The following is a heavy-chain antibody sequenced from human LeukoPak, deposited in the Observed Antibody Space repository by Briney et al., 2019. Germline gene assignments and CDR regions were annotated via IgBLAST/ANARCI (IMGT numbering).Heavy chain of an antibody. CDR2: ISSSSSYI. CDR3: ARTIAARLIAEQDI. J-gene: IGHJ3*02. D-gene: IGHD6-6*01. CDR1: GFTFSNYE. Sequence: GGSLRLSCAASGFTFSNYEMHWVRQAPGKGLECVSSISSSSSYIYYADSVKGRFTISRDNAKNSLYLQMNSLRAEDTAVYYCARTIAARLIAEQDIWGQGTMVTVSS. V-gene: IGHV3-21*01.